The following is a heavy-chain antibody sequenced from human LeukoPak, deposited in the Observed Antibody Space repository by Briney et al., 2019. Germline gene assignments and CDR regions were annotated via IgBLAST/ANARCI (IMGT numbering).Heavy chain of an antibody. CDR3: ARRPYYDFWSGYPTRYYYYMDV. Sequence: SETLSLTCTVSDYSISSGYYWSWIRQPPGKGLEWIGEINHSGSTNYNPSLKSRVTISVDTSKNQFSLKLSSVTAADTAVYYCARRPYYDFWSGYPTRYYYYMDVWGKGTTVTVSS. J-gene: IGHJ6*03. D-gene: IGHD3-3*01. CDR1: DYSISSGYY. CDR2: INHSGST. V-gene: IGHV4-38-2*02.